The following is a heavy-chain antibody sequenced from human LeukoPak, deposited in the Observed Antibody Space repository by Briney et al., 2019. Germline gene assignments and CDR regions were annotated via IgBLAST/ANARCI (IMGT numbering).Heavy chain of an antibody. CDR3: ARGYDFWSGDTWSDP. D-gene: IGHD3-3*01. J-gene: IGHJ5*02. CDR1: GYTFTSYD. CDR2: MNPNSGNT. V-gene: IGHV1-8*01. Sequence: ASVKVSCKASGYTFTSYDINWVRQATGQGLEWMGWMNPNSGNTGYAQKFQGRVTMTRNTSISTAYMELSSLRSEDTAVYYCARGYDFWSGDTWSDPWGQRTLVTVSS.